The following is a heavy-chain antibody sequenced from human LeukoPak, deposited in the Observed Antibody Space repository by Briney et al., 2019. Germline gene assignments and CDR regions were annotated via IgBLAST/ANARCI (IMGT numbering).Heavy chain of an antibody. V-gene: IGHV1-69*13. J-gene: IGHJ2*01. CDR1: GGTFSSYA. Sequence: SVKVSCKASGGTFSSYAISWVRQAPGQGLEWMGGIIPIFGTANYAQKSQGRVTITADESTSTAYMELSGLRSEDTAVYYCARKKVLRGIAVAGTEWYFDLWGRGTLVTVSS. D-gene: IGHD6-19*01. CDR3: ARKKVLRGIAVAGTEWYFDL. CDR2: IIPIFGTA.